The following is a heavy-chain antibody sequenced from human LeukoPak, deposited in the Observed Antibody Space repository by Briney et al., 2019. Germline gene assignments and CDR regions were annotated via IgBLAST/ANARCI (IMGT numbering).Heavy chain of an antibody. V-gene: IGHV1-2*02. Sequence: GASVKVSCKASGYTFTGYYIHWVRQAPGQGLEWMGWINPTSGGTNFAQKFQGRVTMTRDTSISTAYMELSRLRSDDTAVYYCAGRGTRGYFDYWGQGTLVIVSS. J-gene: IGHJ4*02. CDR3: AGRGTRGYFDY. D-gene: IGHD1-26*01. CDR2: INPTSGGT. CDR1: GYTFTGYY.